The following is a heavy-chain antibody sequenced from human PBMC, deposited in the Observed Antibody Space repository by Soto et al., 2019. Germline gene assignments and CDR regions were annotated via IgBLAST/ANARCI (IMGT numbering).Heavy chain of an antibody. Sequence: EVQLVESGGGLVQPGGSLRLSCAASGFTFSSYSMNWVRQAPGEGLEWVSYISRSSNTIYYADSVKGRFTISRDNAKNSLYLQMTSLRDEDTAVYYCARDDGPFIAATGEFDYWGQGTLVTVSS. CDR2: ISRSSNTI. CDR3: ARDDGPFIAATGEFDY. V-gene: IGHV3-48*02. J-gene: IGHJ4*02. CDR1: GFTFSSYS. D-gene: IGHD6-13*01.